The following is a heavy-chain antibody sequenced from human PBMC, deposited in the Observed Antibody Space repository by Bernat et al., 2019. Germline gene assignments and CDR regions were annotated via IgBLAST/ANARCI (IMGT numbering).Heavy chain of an antibody. CDR1: GGSISSYY. D-gene: IGHD3-3*01. CDR2: IYYSGST. Sequence: QVQLQESGPGLVKPSETLSLTCTVSGGSISSYYWSWIRQPPGKGLEWIGYIYYSGSTNYNPSLKSRVTISVDTSKNQFSLKLSSVTAADTAVYYCARVEEGNFDLWGRGTLVTVSS. CDR3: ARVEEGNFDL. V-gene: IGHV4-59*01. J-gene: IGHJ2*01.